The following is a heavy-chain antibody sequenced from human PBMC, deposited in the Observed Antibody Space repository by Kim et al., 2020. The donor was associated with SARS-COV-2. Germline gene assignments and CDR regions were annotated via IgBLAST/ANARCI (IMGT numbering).Heavy chain of an antibody. CDR1: GFNFNNFG. CDR2: ISYEGSKK. D-gene: IGHD3-10*01. J-gene: IGHJ4*02. CDR3: AKPSVLLWFGEGRGYFDF. Sequence: GESLKISCAASGFNFNNFGLHWVRQAPGKGLEWVAVISYEGSKKFYADSVKGRFTISRAKNTVYLQLNSLTSEDTAVYFCAKPSVLLWFGEGRGYFDFWGQGALVTVSS. V-gene: IGHV3-30*18.